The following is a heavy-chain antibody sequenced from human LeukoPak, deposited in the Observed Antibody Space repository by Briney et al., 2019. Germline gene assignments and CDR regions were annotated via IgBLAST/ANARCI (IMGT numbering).Heavy chain of an antibody. CDR1: GFTFSSYG. V-gene: IGHV3-30*02. Sequence: GGSLRLSCAASGFTFSSYGMHWVRQAPGKGLEWVAFIRYDGSNKYYADSVKGRFTISRDNSKNTLYLQMNSLRAEDTAVYYCAMQAAARRGDYFDYWGQGTLVTVSS. J-gene: IGHJ4*02. CDR2: IRYDGSNK. CDR3: AMQAAARRGDYFDY. D-gene: IGHD6-13*01.